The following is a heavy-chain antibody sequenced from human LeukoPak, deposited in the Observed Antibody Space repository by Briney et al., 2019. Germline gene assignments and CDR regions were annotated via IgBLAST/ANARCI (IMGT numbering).Heavy chain of an antibody. CDR3: NTEKKRWELPIDH. CDR2: IKSKTDGGTT. Sequence: PGGSLRLSCAASGFTFSNAWMSWVRQVPGKGLEWIGRIKSKTDGGTTDYAAPVKGRFTISRDDSKNTLYLQMNSLKTEDTAVYYCNTEKKRWELPIDHWGQGTLVTVSS. CDR1: GFTFSNAW. D-gene: IGHD1-26*01. J-gene: IGHJ4*02. V-gene: IGHV3-15*01.